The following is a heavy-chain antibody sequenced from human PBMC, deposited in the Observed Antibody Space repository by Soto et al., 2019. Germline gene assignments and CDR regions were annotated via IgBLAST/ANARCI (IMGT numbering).Heavy chain of an antibody. D-gene: IGHD6-19*01. J-gene: IGHJ4*02. CDR1: GGSISSSSYY. CDR3: ARGSFDATLLYSSGWYEGDY. Sequence: QLQLQESGPGLVKPSETLSLTCTVSGGSISSSSYYWGWIRQPPGKGLEWIGSIYYSGSTYYNPSLKSRVTISVDTSKNQFSLKLSSVTAADTAVYYCARGSFDATLLYSSGWYEGDYWGQGTLVTVSS. CDR2: IYYSGST. V-gene: IGHV4-39*01.